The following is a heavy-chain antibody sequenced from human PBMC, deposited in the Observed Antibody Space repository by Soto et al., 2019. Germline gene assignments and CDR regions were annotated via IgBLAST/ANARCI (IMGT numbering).Heavy chain of an antibody. Sequence: ASVKVACKASGYTFTSYGISWVRQAPGQGLEWMGWISAYNGNTNYAQKLQGRVTMTTDTSTSTAYMELRSLRSDDTAVYYCARNHYDFWSGYYLDYWGQGTLVTVSS. CDR1: GYTFTSYG. J-gene: IGHJ4*02. D-gene: IGHD3-3*01. CDR3: ARNHYDFWSGYYLDY. CDR2: ISAYNGNT. V-gene: IGHV1-18*01.